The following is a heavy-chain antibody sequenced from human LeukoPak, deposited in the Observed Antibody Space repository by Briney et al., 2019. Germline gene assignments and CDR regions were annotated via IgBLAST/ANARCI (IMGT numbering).Heavy chain of an antibody. V-gene: IGHV1-46*01. CDR3: ATGSGWYSPDY. D-gene: IGHD6-19*01. Sequence: GASVKVSCKASGYTFTTYYMHWVRQAPGQGLEWMGVVNPSSDNTGFAQRFQGRVTMTTDTSTGTVYMELSSLRSDDTAVYYCATGSGWYSPDYWGQGTLVTVSS. CDR2: VNPSSDNT. CDR1: GYTFTTYY. J-gene: IGHJ4*02.